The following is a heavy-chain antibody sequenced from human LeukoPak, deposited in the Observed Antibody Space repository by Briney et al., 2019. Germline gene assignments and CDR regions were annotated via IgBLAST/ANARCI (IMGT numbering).Heavy chain of an antibody. J-gene: IGHJ4*02. V-gene: IGHV4-61*02. Sequence: SQTLSLTCTVSGGSISSGGYYWSWIRQPAGKGLEWIGRIYTSGSTNYNPSLKSRVTISVGTSKNQFSLKLSSVTAADTAVYYCARSLNSGWYYFDYWGQGTLVTVSS. CDR2: IYTSGST. D-gene: IGHD6-19*01. CDR3: ARSLNSGWYYFDY. CDR1: GGSISSGGYY.